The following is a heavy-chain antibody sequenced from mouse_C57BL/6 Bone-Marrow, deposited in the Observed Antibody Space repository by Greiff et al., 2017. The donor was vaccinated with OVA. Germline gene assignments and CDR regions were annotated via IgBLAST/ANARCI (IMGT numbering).Heavy chain of an antibody. CDR1: GYTFTSYW. V-gene: IGHV1-69*01. CDR2: IDPSDSYT. CDR3: ARRRYFDY. J-gene: IGHJ2*01. Sequence: QVQLQQPGAELVMPGASVKLSCKASGYTFTSYWMHWVKQRPGQGLEWIGEIDPSDSYTNYNQKFKGKSTLTVDKSSSTAYMQLSSLTSEASAVYYCARRRYFDYWGQGTTLTVSS.